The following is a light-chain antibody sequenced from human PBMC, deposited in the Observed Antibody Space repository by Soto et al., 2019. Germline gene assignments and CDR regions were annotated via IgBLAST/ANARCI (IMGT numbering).Light chain of an antibody. CDR3: QQFKTYSLT. CDR2: DAF. CDR1: QSINNW. J-gene: IGKJ4*01. V-gene: IGKV1-5*01. Sequence: DIQMTQSPSTLSASVGDRVTITCRASQSINNWLAWYQQKPGKAPKLLIFDAFNLESGVPFRFSGSGFGTEFTLTINSLQPDDSATYYCQQFKTYSLTFGGGTKVEI.